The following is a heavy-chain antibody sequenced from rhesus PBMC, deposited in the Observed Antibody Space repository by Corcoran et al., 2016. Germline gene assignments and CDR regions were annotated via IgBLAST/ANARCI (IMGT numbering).Heavy chain of an antibody. D-gene: IGHD7-45*01. CDR2: ISSSGGGT. J-gene: IGHJ4*01. CDR3: ARVPRLGNPFDY. Sequence: QLQLQESGPGLVKPSETLSLTRAVSGVSISITYWTWFRQPPGQVLEWTGRISSSGGGTDYNPSLKSRVTISTDTTKKQFSLKLSSVTAADTAVYYCARVPRLGNPFDYWGQGVLVTVSS. V-gene: IGHV4-173*01. CDR1: GVSISITY.